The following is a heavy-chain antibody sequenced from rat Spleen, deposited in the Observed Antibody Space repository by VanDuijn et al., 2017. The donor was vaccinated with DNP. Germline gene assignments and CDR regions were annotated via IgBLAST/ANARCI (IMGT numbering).Heavy chain of an antibody. V-gene: IGHV2-16*01. CDR1: GFSLINYG. Sequence: QVQLKESGPGLVQPSQTLSLTCTVSGFSLINYGVSWVRQPPGKGLEWIGAIWSGRSTDYNSALKSRLSISRDTSKSQVFLKMNRLQTEDTAMYFCARYYGYNYYAMDAWGQGTSVTVSS. D-gene: IGHD1-6*01. CDR3: ARYYGYNYYAMDA. CDR2: IWSGRST. J-gene: IGHJ4*01.